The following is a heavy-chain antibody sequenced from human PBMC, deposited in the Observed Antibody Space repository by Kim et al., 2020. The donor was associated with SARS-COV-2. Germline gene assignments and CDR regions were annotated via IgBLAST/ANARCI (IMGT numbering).Heavy chain of an antibody. D-gene: IGHD6-19*01. CDR2: INAGNGNT. J-gene: IGHJ4*02. CDR3: ARADPGVRYSSGWIFDY. CDR1: GYTFTSYA. V-gene: IGHV1-3*01. Sequence: ASVKVSCKAPGYTFTSYAMHWVRQAPGQRLEWMGWINAGNGNTKYSQKFQGRVTITRDTSASTAYMELSSLRSEDTAVYYCARADPGVRYSSGWIFDYWGQGTLVTVSS.